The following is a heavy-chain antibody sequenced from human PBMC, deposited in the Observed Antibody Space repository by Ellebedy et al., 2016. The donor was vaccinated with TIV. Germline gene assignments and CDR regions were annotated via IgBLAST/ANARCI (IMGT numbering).Heavy chain of an antibody. CDR1: GGSFSGYY. Sequence: SETLSLTXAVYGGSFSGYYWSWIRQPPGKGLEWIGEINHSGSTNYNPSLKSRVTISVDTSKNQFSLKLSSVTAADTALYYCARYCSSTSCRYFDHWGQGTLVTVSS. D-gene: IGHD2-2*01. J-gene: IGHJ4*02. CDR3: ARYCSSTSCRYFDH. CDR2: INHSGST. V-gene: IGHV4-34*01.